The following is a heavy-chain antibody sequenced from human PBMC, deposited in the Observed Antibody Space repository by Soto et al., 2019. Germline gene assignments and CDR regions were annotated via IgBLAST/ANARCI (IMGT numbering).Heavy chain of an antibody. Sequence: QVQLVQSGAEVKKPGSSVKVSCKASGGTFSSYTISWVRQAPGQGLEWMGRIIPILGIANYAQKFQGRVTITADKSTSTAYMELSSLRSEDTAVYYCASGGHCSSTSCSDGIDYWGQGTLVTVSS. D-gene: IGHD2-2*01. CDR3: ASGGHCSSTSCSDGIDY. J-gene: IGHJ4*02. CDR1: GGTFSSYT. CDR2: IIPILGIA. V-gene: IGHV1-69*02.